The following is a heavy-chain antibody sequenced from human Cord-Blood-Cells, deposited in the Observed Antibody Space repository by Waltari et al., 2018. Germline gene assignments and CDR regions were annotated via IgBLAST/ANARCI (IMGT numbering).Heavy chain of an antibody. Sequence: QVQLVHSGADVKKPWSSVKVSCKASGGTFSSYAISWVRQAPGQGLEWMGGIIPIFGTANYAQKFQGRVTITADESTSPAYMELSSLRSEDTAVYYCARAAENDYHTDWYFDLWGRGTLVTVSS. J-gene: IGHJ2*01. V-gene: IGHV1-69*01. CDR3: ARAAENDYHTDWYFDL. D-gene: IGHD4-17*01. CDR2: IIPIFGTA. CDR1: GGTFSSYA.